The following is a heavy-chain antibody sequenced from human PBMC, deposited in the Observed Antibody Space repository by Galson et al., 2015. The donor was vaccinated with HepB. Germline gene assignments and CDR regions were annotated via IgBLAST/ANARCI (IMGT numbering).Heavy chain of an antibody. CDR2: ISSSGSTI. V-gene: IGHV3-11*01. J-gene: IGHJ4*02. CDR1: GFTFSDYY. CDR3: AKRSGDRYSSGWWYYFDY. D-gene: IGHD6-19*01. Sequence: SLRLSCAASGFTFSDYYMSWIRQAPGKGLEWVSYISSSGSTIYYADSVKGRFTISRDNAKNSLYLQMNSLRADDTAIYYCAKRSGDRYSSGWWYYFDYWGQGTLVTVSS.